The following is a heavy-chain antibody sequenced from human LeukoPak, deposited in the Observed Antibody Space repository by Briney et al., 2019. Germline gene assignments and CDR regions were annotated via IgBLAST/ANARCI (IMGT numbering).Heavy chain of an antibody. CDR2: ISYDGSNK. Sequence: GGSLRLSCAASGFTFSIYAMHWVRQAPGQGLEWVAIISYDGSNKYYADSVKGRFTISRDNSKNTLYLQMNSLRAEDTAVYYCARDILPGYYGSGSYYNVYDYWGQGTLVTVSS. CDR1: GFTFSIYA. V-gene: IGHV3-30-3*01. CDR3: ARDILPGYYGSGSYYNVYDY. J-gene: IGHJ4*02. D-gene: IGHD3-10*01.